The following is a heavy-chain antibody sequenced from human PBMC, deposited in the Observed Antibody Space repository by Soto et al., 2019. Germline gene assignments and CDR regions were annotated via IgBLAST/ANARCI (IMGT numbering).Heavy chain of an antibody. J-gene: IGHJ6*03. CDR3: ARVISGTHSDGSAGYEMGLYYYMDV. V-gene: IGHV4-34*01. Sequence: SETLSLTCAVYGGSFSGYYGSWIRQPPGKGLEWIGEINHSGSTNYNPSLKSRVTISVDTSKSQFSLKLSSVTAADTAVYYCARVISGTHSDGSAGYEMGLYYYMDVWGKGTTVTVSS. D-gene: IGHD3-22*01. CDR1: GGSFSGYY. CDR2: INHSGST.